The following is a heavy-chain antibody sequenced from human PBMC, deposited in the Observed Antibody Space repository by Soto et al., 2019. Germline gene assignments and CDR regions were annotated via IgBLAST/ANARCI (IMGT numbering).Heavy chain of an antibody. CDR2: IYHRGNI. CDR1: GGSISSSNW. V-gene: IGHV4-4*02. CDR3: ARDRVAAPWYYFDN. Sequence: QVQLQESGPGLVKPTGTLSLTCVVSGGSISSSNWWSWVRQPPGKGLEWIGEIYHRGNIDYNPSLQSRVTISVDKSKNQFSLNLKSVTAADTAVYYCARDRVAAPWYYFDNWGQGILVTVSS. J-gene: IGHJ4*02. D-gene: IGHD6-19*01.